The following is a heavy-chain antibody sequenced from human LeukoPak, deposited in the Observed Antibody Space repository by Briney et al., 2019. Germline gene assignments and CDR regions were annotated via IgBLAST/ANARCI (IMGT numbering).Heavy chain of an antibody. CDR1: GFTFSSYA. CDR2: ISGSGGST. J-gene: IGHJ6*03. D-gene: IGHD5-24*01. Sequence: GGSLRLSCAASGFTFSSYAMSWVRQPPGKGLDWVSAISGSGGSTYYADSVKCRFTISRDNSKNTLYLQMNSLRAEDTAVYYCAKKVRWDYMDVWGKGTTVTVSS. V-gene: IGHV3-23*01. CDR3: AKKVRWDYMDV.